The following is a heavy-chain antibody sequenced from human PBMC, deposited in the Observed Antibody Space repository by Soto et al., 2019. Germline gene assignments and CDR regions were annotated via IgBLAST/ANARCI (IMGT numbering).Heavy chain of an antibody. CDR1: GYTFTSYY. CDR2: INPSGGST. V-gene: IGHV1-46*01. D-gene: IGHD3-3*01. CDR3: ARDRRRIKIFGVVGVYYYGMDV. Sequence: ASVKVPCKASGYTFTSYYMHWVRQAPGQGLEWMGIINPSGGSTSYAQKFQGRVTMTRDTSTSTVYMELSSLRSEDTAVYYCARDRRRIKIFGVVGVYYYGMDVWGQGTTVTVSS. J-gene: IGHJ6*02.